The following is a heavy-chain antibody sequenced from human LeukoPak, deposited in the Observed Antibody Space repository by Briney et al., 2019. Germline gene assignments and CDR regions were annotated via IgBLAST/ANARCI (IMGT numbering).Heavy chain of an antibody. D-gene: IGHD3-10*01. CDR3: ARRSMVQDIAV. CDR2: IDTNTGNP. V-gene: IGHV7-4-1*02. J-gene: IGHJ6*03. Sequence: GASVKVSCQASGYAFPNHPINWVRQAPGQGVESMGWIDTNTGNPRYAQPFPGRIVFSLDTSVSTPYLEIRSLKAEDSAVYFCARRSMVQDIAVWRKGTTVTVSS. CDR1: GYAFPNHP.